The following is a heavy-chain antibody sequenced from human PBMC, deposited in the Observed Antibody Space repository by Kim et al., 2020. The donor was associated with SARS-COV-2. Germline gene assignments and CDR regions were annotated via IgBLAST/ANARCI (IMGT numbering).Heavy chain of an antibody. Sequence: GSTNYNPSLKSRVTISVATSKNQFSLKLSSVTAADTAVYYCARGAAANGIWGQGTMVTVSS. J-gene: IGHJ3*02. V-gene: IGHV4-61*02. CDR3: ARGAAANGI. D-gene: IGHD6-13*01. CDR2: GST.